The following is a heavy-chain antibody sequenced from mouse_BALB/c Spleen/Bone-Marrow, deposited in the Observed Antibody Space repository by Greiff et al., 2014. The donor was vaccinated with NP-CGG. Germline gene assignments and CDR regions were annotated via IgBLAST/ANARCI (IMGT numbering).Heavy chain of an antibody. V-gene: IGHV14-3*02. D-gene: IGHD1-1*01. CDR3: AKYYYGNSLFAY. CDR2: IDPANGNT. J-gene: IGHJ3*01. CDR1: GFNIKDTY. Sequence: EVQLQQSGAELVKPGASVKLSCTASGFNIKDTYMHWVKQRPEQGLEWIGRIDPANGNTKYDPKFQGKVTITADTSSNTAYLQLSSLTSEDTAVYYCAKYYYGNSLFAYWGQGTLVTVSA.